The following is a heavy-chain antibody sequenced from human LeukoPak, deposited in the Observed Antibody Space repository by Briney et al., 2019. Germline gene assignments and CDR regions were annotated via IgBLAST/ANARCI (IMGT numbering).Heavy chain of an antibody. CDR3: ASYLTSIPSGMDV. V-gene: IGHV3-74*01. Sequence: PGGSLRLSCAASGFTFSSYWMHWVRQAPGKGLVWVSRINNDGSSTSYADSVKGRFTISRDNGKNTLYLQMNSLRAEDTAVYYCASYLTSIPSGMDVWGQGTTVTVSS. D-gene: IGHD2/OR15-2a*01. CDR2: INNDGSST. J-gene: IGHJ6*02. CDR1: GFTFSSYW.